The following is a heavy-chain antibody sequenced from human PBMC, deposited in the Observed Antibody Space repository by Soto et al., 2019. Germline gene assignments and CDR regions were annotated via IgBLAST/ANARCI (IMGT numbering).Heavy chain of an antibody. J-gene: IGHJ4*02. CDR2: TSGSGETT. D-gene: IGHD5-12*01. CDR3: AKDLGYDGSGIEI. Sequence: EVQLLEAGGGLVQPGGPLRLSCVASGFSFSDFGMSWVRQALGKGLEWVSATSGSGETTYYADSVKGRFTIYRDNSKNTLYVQMNSLRVEDTAVYYCAKDLGYDGSGIEIWGQGTLVTVSP. V-gene: IGHV3-23*01. CDR1: GFSFSDFG.